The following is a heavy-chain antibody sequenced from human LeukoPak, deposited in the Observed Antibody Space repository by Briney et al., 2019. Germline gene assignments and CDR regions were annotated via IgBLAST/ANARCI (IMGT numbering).Heavy chain of an antibody. CDR1: GYSIGSGYY. V-gene: IGHV4-38-2*02. CDR3: ARGGRYYYPYNWFDP. CDR2: IYHSGST. J-gene: IGHJ5*02. Sequence: PSETLSLTCTVSGYSIGSGYYWGWIRQPPGKGLEWIGSIYHSGSTNYNPSLKSRVTISVDTSKNQFSLKLSSVTAADTAVYYCARGGRYYYPYNWFDPWGQGTLVTVSS. D-gene: IGHD3-10*01.